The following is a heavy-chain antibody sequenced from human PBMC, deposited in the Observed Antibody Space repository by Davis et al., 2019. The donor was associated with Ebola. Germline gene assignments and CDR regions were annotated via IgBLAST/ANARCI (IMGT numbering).Heavy chain of an antibody. J-gene: IGHJ6*02. Sequence: SETLSLTCAVYGGSFSGYYWSWIRQPPGKGLEWIGEINHSGSTNYNPSLKSRVTISVDKSKNQFSLKLSSVAAADTAVYYCARGGYCSSTRCYGYYYYGMDVWGQGTTVTVSS. CDR3: ARGGYCSSTRCYGYYYYGMDV. CDR1: GGSFSGYY. CDR2: INHSGST. V-gene: IGHV4-34*01. D-gene: IGHD2-2*01.